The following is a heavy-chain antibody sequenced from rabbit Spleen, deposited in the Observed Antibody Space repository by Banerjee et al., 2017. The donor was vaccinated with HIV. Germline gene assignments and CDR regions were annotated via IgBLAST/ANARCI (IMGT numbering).Heavy chain of an antibody. V-gene: IGHV1S40*01. CDR1: GFSFSYSDY. Sequence: QSLEESGGDLVKPGASLTLTCTASGFSFSYSDYMCWVRQPPGKGPEWIACINIVTGKSVYASWAKGRFTMSRTSSTTVTLQMTSLTAADTATYFCARDLVAVIGWNFNLWGPGTLVIVS. CDR2: INIVTGKS. CDR3: ARDLVAVIGWNFNL. J-gene: IGHJ4*01. D-gene: IGHD1-1*01.